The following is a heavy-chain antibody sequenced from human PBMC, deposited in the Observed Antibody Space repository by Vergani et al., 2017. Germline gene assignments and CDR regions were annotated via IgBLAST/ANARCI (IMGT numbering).Heavy chain of an antibody. CDR2: VRNKEDGGTP. Sequence: EVQLVESGGGLEQPGRSLRLSCRASGFTFTDYGISWVRQAPGKGVEWVGFVRNKEDGGTPEHAASVKGRFTISRDNSKNTLYLQMNSLRAEDTAVYYCAQGGSYFSRLDYWGQGTLVTVSS. V-gene: IGHV3-49*04. J-gene: IGHJ4*02. CDR3: AQGGSYFSRLDY. D-gene: IGHD1-26*01. CDR1: GFTFTDYG.